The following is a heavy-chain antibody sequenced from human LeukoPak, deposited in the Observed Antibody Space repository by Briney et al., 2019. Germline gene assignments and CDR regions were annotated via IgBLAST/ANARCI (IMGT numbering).Heavy chain of an antibody. D-gene: IGHD3-10*01. CDR2: INHSGSS. J-gene: IGHJ6*03. CDR1: GGAFSGYY. Sequence: SETLSLTCAVYGGAFSGYYWSWIRQPPGKGLEWIGEINHSGSSNYNPSLKSRVTISEDTSKNQFSLKLSSVTAADTAVYYCARDEYGVVRGVILTYYYYYMDVWGKGTTVTVSS. V-gene: IGHV4-34*01. CDR3: ARDEYGVVRGVILTYYYYYMDV.